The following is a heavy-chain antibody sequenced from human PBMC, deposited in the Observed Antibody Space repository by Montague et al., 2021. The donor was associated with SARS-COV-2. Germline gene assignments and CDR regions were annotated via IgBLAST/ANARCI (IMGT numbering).Heavy chain of an antibody. CDR2: IDGSDYK. CDR3: ARTLRDICDS. CDR1: GFSLITTEEC. J-gene: IGHJ4*02. V-gene: IGHV2-70*01. Sequence: PALVKPTQTLTLTCTFSGFSLITTEECVTWIRQSPGKALEWLALIDGSDYKYYNSSLKTRPTISKDTSKKQVILTMANMDPVDTGTYLCARTLRDICDSWGQGTLVTVSS.